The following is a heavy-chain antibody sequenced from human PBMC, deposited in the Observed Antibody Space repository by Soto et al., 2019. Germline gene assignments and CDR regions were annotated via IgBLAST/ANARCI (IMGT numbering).Heavy chain of an antibody. CDR2: VYYTGST. Sequence: SEALSLTCTVSGDSISTFYWGWMRQSPGKELEWIGYVYYTGSTNYNPSLKGRVTISVDRSKNQFSLKLTSANAADTAVYYCARGRTVRNYADDSSDYFYFFDYWGQGTQVTVSS. CDR3: ARGRTVRNYADDSSDYFYFFDY. CDR1: GDSISTFY. J-gene: IGHJ4*02. V-gene: IGHV4-59*01. D-gene: IGHD3-22*01.